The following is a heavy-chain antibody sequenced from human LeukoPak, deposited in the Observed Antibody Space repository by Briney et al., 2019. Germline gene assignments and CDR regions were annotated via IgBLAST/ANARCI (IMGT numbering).Heavy chain of an antibody. D-gene: IGHD4/OR15-4a*01. CDR3: ARRGWVLPTAFDI. CDR2: IYYGGST. V-gene: IGHV4-59*08. Sequence: SETLSLTCTVSGGSISSYYWSWIRQPPGKGLEWIGYIYYGGSTNYNPSLKSRVTISVDTSKNQFSLKLSSVTAADTAVYYCARRGWVLPTAFDIWGQGTMVTVSS. J-gene: IGHJ3*02. CDR1: GGSISSYY.